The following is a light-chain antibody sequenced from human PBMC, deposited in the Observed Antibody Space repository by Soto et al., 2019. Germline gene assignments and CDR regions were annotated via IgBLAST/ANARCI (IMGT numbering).Light chain of an antibody. CDR1: SSDVGGYDY. V-gene: IGLV2-14*01. J-gene: IGLJ1*01. CDR3: SSYCSSTADL. CDR2: EVS. Sequence: QSALTQPASVSGSPGQSITISCTGTSSDVGGYDYVSWYQLHPGKAPKLMVFEVSNRPSGVSYRFSGSKSGNTASLTISGLQAEDDDDYFCSSYCSSTADLFGTGTKLTVL.